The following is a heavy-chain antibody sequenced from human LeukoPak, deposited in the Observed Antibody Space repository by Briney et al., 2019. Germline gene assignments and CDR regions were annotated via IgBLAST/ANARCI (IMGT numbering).Heavy chain of an antibody. CDR2: IYYSGST. V-gene: IGHV4-59*01. Sequence: SETLSLTCTVSGRSISSYYWSWIRQPPGKGLEWIGYIYYSGSTNYNPSLKSRVTISVDTSKNQFSLKLSSVTAADTAVYYCARGPPRYNWNDATAYFDYWGQGTLVTVSS. CDR3: ARGPPRYNWNDATAYFDY. J-gene: IGHJ4*02. CDR1: GRSISSYY. D-gene: IGHD1-20*01.